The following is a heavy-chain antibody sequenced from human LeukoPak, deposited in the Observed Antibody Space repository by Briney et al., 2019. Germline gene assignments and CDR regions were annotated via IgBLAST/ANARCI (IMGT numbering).Heavy chain of an antibody. Sequence: PGGSLRLSCAASGFTFSSYGMYWVRQAPGKGLEWVAVIWYDGSNKYYSDSVKGRFTISRDNSKNTLYLQMNSLRAEDTGVYYCAKDRVLIYYDSRQLNYWGQGTMVTVSS. V-gene: IGHV3-33*06. D-gene: IGHD3-22*01. CDR2: IWYDGSNK. J-gene: IGHJ3*01. CDR1: GFTFSSYG. CDR3: AKDRVLIYYDSRQLNY.